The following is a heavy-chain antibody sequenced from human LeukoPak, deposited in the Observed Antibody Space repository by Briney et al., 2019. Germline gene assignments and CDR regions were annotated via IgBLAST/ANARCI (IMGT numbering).Heavy chain of an antibody. CDR2: INPSGGST. D-gene: IGHD6-6*01. CDR3: ARSRPSNYYYYYMDV. J-gene: IGHJ6*03. Sequence: GASVKVSCKASGYTFISYYMHWVRQAPGQGLEWMGIINPSGGSTSYAQKFQGRVTMTRDTSTSTVYMELSSLRSEDTAVYYCARSRPSNYYYYYMDVWGKGTTVTVSS. V-gene: IGHV1-46*03. CDR1: GYTFISYY.